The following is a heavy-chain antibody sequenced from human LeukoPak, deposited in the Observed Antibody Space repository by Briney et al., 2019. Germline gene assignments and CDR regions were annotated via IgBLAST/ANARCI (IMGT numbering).Heavy chain of an antibody. Sequence: PGGSLRLSCVGSGFTFSDAWMSWVRQAPGKGLEWVGRIKSKSDGGTIDYAAPVKGRFTISRDDSRNTLYLQMNSLKTEDKAVYYCTTRRQDGWWGQGTLVTVSS. CDR3: TTRRQDGW. CDR1: GFTFSDAW. J-gene: IGHJ4*02. D-gene: IGHD2-15*01. V-gene: IGHV3-15*01. CDR2: IKSKSDGGTI.